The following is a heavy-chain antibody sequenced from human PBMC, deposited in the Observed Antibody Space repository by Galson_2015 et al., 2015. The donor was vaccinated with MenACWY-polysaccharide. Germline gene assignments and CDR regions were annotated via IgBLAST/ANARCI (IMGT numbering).Heavy chain of an antibody. D-gene: IGHD6-13*01. J-gene: IGHJ4*02. V-gene: IGHV3-7*01. Sequence: SLRLSCEASGFTFSSYWMSWVRQAPGKGLEGVANIKQDGSEKYYVDSVKGRFTISRDNAKNSLYLQMNSLRAEDTAVYYCAREGYSSSWLFDYWGQGTLVTVSS. CDR2: IKQDGSEK. CDR3: AREGYSSSWLFDY. CDR1: GFTFSSYW.